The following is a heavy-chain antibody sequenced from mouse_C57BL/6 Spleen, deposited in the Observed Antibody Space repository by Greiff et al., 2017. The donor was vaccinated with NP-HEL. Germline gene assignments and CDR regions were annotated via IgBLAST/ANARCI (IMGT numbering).Heavy chain of an antibody. V-gene: IGHV1-19*01. CDR3: ARGGIYYGNPFYAMDY. CDR1: GYTFTDYY. Sequence: EVQLQESGPVLVKPGASVKMSCKASGYTFTDYYMNWVKQSHGKSLEWIGVINPYNGGTSYNQKFKGKATLTVDKSSSTAYMELNSLTSEDSAVYYCARGGIYYGNPFYAMDYWGQGTSVTVSS. CDR2: INPYNGGT. D-gene: IGHD2-1*01. J-gene: IGHJ4*01.